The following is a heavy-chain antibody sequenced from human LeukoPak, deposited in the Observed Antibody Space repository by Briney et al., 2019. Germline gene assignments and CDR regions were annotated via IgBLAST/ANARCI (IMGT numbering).Heavy chain of an antibody. CDR3: ARPSVAYCGGDCYLGAFDI. CDR2: IIPIFGTA. D-gene: IGHD2-21*01. J-gene: IGHJ3*02. CDR1: GGTFGSYA. V-gene: IGHV1-69*01. Sequence: SVKVSCKASGGTFGSYAISWVRQAPGQGLEWMGGIIPIFGTANYAQKFQGRVTITADESTSTAYMELSGLRSEDTAVYYCARPSVAYCGGDCYLGAFDIWGQGTMVTVSS.